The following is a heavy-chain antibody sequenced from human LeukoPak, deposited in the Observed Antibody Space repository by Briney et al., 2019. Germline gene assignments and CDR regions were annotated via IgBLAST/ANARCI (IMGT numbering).Heavy chain of an antibody. CDR1: GGTFSIYA. D-gene: IGHD5/OR15-5a*01. V-gene: IGHV1-69*05. CDR2: IIPMFGTA. J-gene: IGHJ2*01. CDR3: ARARGIYEGYFDL. Sequence: SVKVSCKASGGTFSIYAISWVRQAPGQGLECMGGIIPMFGTANYAQKFQGRVTITTDESTSTTYMELSSLKSEDTAVYYCARARGIYEGYFDLWGRGTLVTVSS.